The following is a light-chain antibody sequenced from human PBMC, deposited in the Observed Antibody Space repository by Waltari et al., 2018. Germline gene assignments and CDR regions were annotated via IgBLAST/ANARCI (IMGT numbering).Light chain of an antibody. CDR3: CSYAGSSTSWV. J-gene: IGLJ3*02. Sequence: QSALTQPASVSGSPGHSLTISCTGPSSDVGSYTLVSWYQQHPGKAPKLMIYEGSKRPSGVSNRFSGSKSGNTASLTISGLQAEDEADYYCCSYAGSSTSWVFGGGTKLTVL. CDR1: SSDVGSYTL. CDR2: EGS. V-gene: IGLV2-23*01.